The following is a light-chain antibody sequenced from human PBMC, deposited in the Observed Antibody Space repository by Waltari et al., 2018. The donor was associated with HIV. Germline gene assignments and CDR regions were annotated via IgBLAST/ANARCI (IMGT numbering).Light chain of an antibody. CDR2: DAS. V-gene: IGKV3-11*01. J-gene: IGKJ1*01. Sequence: EIVLTQSPATLSLSPGERATLSCRASQSVSSYLAWYRQKPGQAPRLLIYDASNMATGIPARFSGSGSGSDFTLTISSLEPEDFAVYYCQQRSNWPRTFGQGTKVEIK. CDR3: QQRSNWPRT. CDR1: QSVSSY.